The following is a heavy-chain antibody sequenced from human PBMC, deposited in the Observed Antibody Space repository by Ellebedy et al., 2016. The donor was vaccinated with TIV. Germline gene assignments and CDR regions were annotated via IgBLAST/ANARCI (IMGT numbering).Heavy chain of an antibody. CDR3: AIKRPNWFDP. CDR1: RYTFTTYW. J-gene: IGHJ5*02. V-gene: IGHV5-51*01. Sequence: GESLKISCEGSRYTFTTYWIGWVRQMPGKGLEWMGIIYPADSDTRYSPSFQGQVTISVDKSINTAYLQWNSLTASDSAMYYCAIKRPNWFDPWGQGSLVTVSS. CDR2: IYPADSDT.